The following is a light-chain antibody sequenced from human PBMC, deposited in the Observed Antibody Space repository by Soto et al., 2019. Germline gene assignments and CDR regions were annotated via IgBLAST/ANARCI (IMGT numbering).Light chain of an antibody. V-gene: IGKV3-20*01. CDR1: QSVSSSY. CDR3: QQYGSSPPIT. Sequence: EIVLTQSPGTLSLSPGERATLSCRASQSVSSSYLAWYQQKPGQAPRLLIYGGSSRATGIPDRFSGSGSGTDFTLTISRLEPEDFAVYYCQQYGSSPPITFGPGTKVDIK. J-gene: IGKJ3*01. CDR2: GGS.